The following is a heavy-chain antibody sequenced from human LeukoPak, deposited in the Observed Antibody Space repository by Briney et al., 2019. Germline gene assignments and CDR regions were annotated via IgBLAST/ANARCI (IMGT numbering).Heavy chain of an antibody. CDR2: IRSDGSNK. J-gene: IGHJ4*02. D-gene: IGHD6-13*01. CDR1: GFTFSSSG. CDR3: AKDIPSSSWYLGY. V-gene: IGHV3-30*02. Sequence: PGRSLRLSCAASGFTFSSSGMHWVRQAPGKGLEWVALIRSDGSNKYYADSVKGRFTVSRDNSKDTLYLQMNSLRPDDTAVYYCAKDIPSSSWYLGYWGQGTLVTVSS.